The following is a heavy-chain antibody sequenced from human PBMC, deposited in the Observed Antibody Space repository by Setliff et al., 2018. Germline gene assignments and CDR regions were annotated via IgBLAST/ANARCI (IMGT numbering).Heavy chain of an antibody. CDR2: IYHSGST. CDR1: GYSISSGYY. Sequence: SLTCTVSGYSISSGYYWGWIRQPPGKGLEWIGSIYHSGSTYYNPSLKSRVTISVDTSKNQFSLKLSSVTAADTAVYYCARASYDSSGRWGQGTLVTVS. V-gene: IGHV4-38-2*02. J-gene: IGHJ4*02. D-gene: IGHD3-22*01. CDR3: ARASYDSSGR.